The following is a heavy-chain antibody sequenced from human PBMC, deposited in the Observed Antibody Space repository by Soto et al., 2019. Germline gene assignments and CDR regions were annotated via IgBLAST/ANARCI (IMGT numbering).Heavy chain of an antibody. V-gene: IGHV3-21*01. CDR3: ARNEGNTKYYYYGMDV. D-gene: IGHD1-1*01. J-gene: IGHJ6*02. CDR2: ISSSSSYI. Sequence: EVQLVESGGGLVKPGGSLRLSCAASGFTFSSYSMNWVRQAPGKGLEWVSSISSSSSYIYYADSVKGRFTISRDNAKNSLNLQMNSLRAEDTAVYYCARNEGNTKYYYYGMDVWGQGTTVTVSS. CDR1: GFTFSSYS.